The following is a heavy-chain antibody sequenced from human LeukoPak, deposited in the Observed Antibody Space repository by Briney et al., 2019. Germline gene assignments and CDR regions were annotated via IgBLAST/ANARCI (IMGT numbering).Heavy chain of an antibody. J-gene: IGHJ3*02. CDR2: IYYSGST. CDR1: GGSIISSSYY. V-gene: IGHV4-39*01. Sequence: SETLSLTCTVSGGSIISSSYYWGWIRQPPGKGLEWIGSIYYSGSTYYNPSLKSRVTISVDTSKNQFSLKLSSVTAADTAVYYCARHVRSVVVPAAILDAFDIWGQGTMVTVSS. CDR3: ARHVRSVVVPAAILDAFDI. D-gene: IGHD2-2*02.